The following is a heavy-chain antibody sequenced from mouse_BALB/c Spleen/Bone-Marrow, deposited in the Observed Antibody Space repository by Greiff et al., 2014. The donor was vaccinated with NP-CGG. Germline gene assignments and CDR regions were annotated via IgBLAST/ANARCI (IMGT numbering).Heavy chain of an antibody. V-gene: IGHV1S56*01. CDR1: GYTFTSYY. CDR2: IYPGNVNT. Sequence: VKLMESGPELVKPGASVGISCKASGYTFTSYYIHWVKQRPGQGLEWIGWIYPGNVNTKYNEKFKGKATLTADKSSSTAYMQLSSLTSEDSAVYFCARDTMDYWGQGTSVTVSS. CDR3: ARDTMDY. J-gene: IGHJ4*01.